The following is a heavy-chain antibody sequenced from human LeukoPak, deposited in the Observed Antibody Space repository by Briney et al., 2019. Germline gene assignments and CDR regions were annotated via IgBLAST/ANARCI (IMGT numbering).Heavy chain of an antibody. Sequence: SETLSLTCTVSGGSISSYYWSWLRQPPGKLLEGLGYIYYSGSTNYNPSLNGRVTISVDTSKDQFSLKLSFVTAADTAVYYCARQAYSSGWTPALSYYYGMDVWGQGTTVTVSS. CDR2: IYYSGST. V-gene: IGHV4-59*08. D-gene: IGHD6-19*01. CDR1: GGSISSYY. J-gene: IGHJ6*02. CDR3: ARQAYSSGWTPALSYYYGMDV.